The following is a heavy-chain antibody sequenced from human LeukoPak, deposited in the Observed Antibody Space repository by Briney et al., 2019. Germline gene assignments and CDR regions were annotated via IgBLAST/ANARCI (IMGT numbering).Heavy chain of an antibody. CDR1: GGSISSGDYY. J-gene: IGHJ4*02. CDR2: IYYSGST. V-gene: IGHV4-30-4*01. Sequence: PSQTLSLTCTVSGGSISSGDYYWSWIRQPPGKGLEWIGYIYYSGSTYYNPSLKSRVTISVDTSKNQFSLKLSSVTAADTAVYYCARVGSSSWYGLDYWGQGTLVTVSS. D-gene: IGHD6-13*01. CDR3: ARVGSSSWYGLDY.